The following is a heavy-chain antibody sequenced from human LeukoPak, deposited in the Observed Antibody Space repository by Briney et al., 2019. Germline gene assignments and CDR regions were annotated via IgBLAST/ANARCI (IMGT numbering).Heavy chain of an antibody. CDR2: INHSGST. D-gene: IGHD6-6*01. CDR3: ARDPDSSSEWGPFDY. V-gene: IGHV4-34*01. J-gene: IGHJ4*02. Sequence: SETLSLTCAVYGGSFSGYYWSWIRQPPGKWLEWIGEINHSGSTNYNPSLKSRVTISVDTSKNLFSLKLSSVTAADTAVYYCARDPDSSSEWGPFDYWGQGTLVTVSS. CDR1: GGSFSGYY.